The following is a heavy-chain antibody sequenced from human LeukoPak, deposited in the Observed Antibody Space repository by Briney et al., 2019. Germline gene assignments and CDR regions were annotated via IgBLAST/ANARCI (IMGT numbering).Heavy chain of an antibody. J-gene: IGHJ4*02. CDR2: ITYRGSP. CDR1: DGSLDIYY. D-gene: IGHD2-21*02. CDR3: ATYGGDWKFDS. Sequence: SETLSLTCGASDGSLDIYYWMFVRQPPGKGLQWIGEITYRGSPYYHPSPNSRATISIDASQRHVSLTLRSVTAADTAVYYCATYGGDWKFDSWGQGTLVTVSS. V-gene: IGHV4-34*01.